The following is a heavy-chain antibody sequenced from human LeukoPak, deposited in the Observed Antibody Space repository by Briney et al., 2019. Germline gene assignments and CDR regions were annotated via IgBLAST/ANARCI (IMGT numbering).Heavy chain of an antibody. CDR2: ISLTGQT. V-gene: IGHV4-4*02. CDR3: LRESGAFCPFGY. CDR1: GGSISSTNW. Sequence: PSETLSLTCGVSGGSISSTNWWSWVRQSPGQGPEWIGEISLTGQTNYNPSLSGRVTMLLDESSNHLSLHLTSVTAADTATYYCLRESGAFCPFGYWGQGTLVIVPS. D-gene: IGHD1-26*01. J-gene: IGHJ4*02.